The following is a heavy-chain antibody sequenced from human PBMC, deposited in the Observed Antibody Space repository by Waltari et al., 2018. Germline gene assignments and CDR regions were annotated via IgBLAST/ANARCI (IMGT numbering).Heavy chain of an antibody. D-gene: IGHD3-10*01. CDR2: ISRDGKKE. Sequence: QVQLVESGGGVVQPGKSLRLSCAASGFSFSAYAMHWVRQAPGKGLEWVAVISRDGKKEYYADSVKGRFTISRDNSKSIVYLQMNGLRNEDTALFYCAKRGTYGPALDYWGQGTLVTVSS. CDR1: GFSFSAYA. J-gene: IGHJ4*02. CDR3: AKRGTYGPALDY. V-gene: IGHV3-30*01.